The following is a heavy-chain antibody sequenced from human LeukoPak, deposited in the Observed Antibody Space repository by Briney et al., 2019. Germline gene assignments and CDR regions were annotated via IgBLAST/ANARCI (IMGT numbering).Heavy chain of an antibody. CDR3: ASWRRYVAATRWFDP. CDR1: GGSFSGYY. D-gene: IGHD2-15*01. CDR2: INHSGST. Sequence: SETLSLTCAVYGGSFSGYYWSWIRQPPGKGLEWIGEINHSGSTNYNPSLKSRVTISVDTSKNQFSLKLSSVTAADTAVYYCASWRRYVAATRWFDPWGQGTLVTVSS. J-gene: IGHJ5*02. V-gene: IGHV4-34*01.